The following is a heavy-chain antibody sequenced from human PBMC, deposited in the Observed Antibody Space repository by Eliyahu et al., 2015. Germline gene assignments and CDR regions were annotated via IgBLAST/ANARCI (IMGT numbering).Heavy chain of an antibody. V-gene: IGHV4-34*01. D-gene: IGHD3-3*01. CDR1: GGSFSGYY. CDR2: INHSGST. J-gene: IGHJ6*03. Sequence: QVQLQQWGAGLLKPSETLSLTCAVYGGSFSGYYXSXIRQPPGKGLEWXGEINHSGSTNYNPSLKSRVTISVDTSKNQFSLKLSSVTAADTAVYYCARRGPRSLWSGYFAGYYYMDVWGKGTTVTVSS. CDR3: ARRGPRSLWSGYFAGYYYMDV.